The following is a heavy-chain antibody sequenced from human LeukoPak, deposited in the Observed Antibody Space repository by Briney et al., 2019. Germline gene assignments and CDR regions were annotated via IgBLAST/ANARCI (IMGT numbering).Heavy chain of an antibody. CDR2: ISGSGGNT. CDR1: GGSFSGYY. V-gene: IGHV3-23*01. CDR3: AKARTPWAGFDP. D-gene: IGHD3-16*01. J-gene: IGHJ5*02. Sequence: ETLSLTCAVYGGSFSGYYWSWVRQTPGKGLEWVSTISGSGGNTYSADSVKGRFTISRDNSKNTLYLQMNSLRPEDTAVYYCAKARTPWAGFDPWGQGTLVTVSS.